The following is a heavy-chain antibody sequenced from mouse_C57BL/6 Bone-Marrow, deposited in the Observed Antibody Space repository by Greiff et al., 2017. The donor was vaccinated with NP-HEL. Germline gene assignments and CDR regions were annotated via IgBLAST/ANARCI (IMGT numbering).Heavy chain of an antibody. CDR1: GYSITSGYY. CDR2: ISYDGSN. D-gene: IGHD1-1*01. V-gene: IGHV3-6*01. CDR3: ARDWNYGTYWYFDV. Sequence: EVHLVESGPGLVKPSQSLSLTCSVTGYSITSGYYWNWIRQFPGNKLEWMGYISYDGSNNYNPSLKNRISITRDTSKNQFFLKLNSVTTEDTATYYCARDWNYGTYWYFDVWGTGTTVTVSS. J-gene: IGHJ1*03.